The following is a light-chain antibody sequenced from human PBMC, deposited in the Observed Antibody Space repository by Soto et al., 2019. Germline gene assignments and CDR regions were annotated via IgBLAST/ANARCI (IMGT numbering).Light chain of an antibody. J-gene: IGKJ2*01. CDR1: QTVTNSF. CDR3: QQYSTLPHT. CDR2: GIS. Sequence: ENVLTQSPGTLSLSPGERATLSCRASQTVTNSFFAWYQQKPRQPPRLLIHGISSRATGIPDRFSGSGSGTDFTLTISRLEPEDFVVYYCQQYSTLPHTFGRGTKLEV. V-gene: IGKV3-20*01.